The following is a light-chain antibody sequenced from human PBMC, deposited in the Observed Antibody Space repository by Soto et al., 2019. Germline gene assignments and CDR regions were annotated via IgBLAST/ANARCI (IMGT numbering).Light chain of an antibody. J-gene: IGKJ1*01. CDR1: QSISSW. CDR2: DAS. Sequence: RMPKSPSTLSASVGARVTITCRASQSISSWLAWYQQKPGKAPKLLIYDASSLESGVPSRFSGSGSGTEFTLTISSLQPDDFATYYCQQYNSYSWPFGQGTKVDI. V-gene: IGKV1-5*01. CDR3: QQYNSYSWP.